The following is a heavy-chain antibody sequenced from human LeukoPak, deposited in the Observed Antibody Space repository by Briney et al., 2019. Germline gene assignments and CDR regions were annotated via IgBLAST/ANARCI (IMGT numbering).Heavy chain of an antibody. V-gene: IGHV4-30-4*01. CDR1: GGSISSGDYY. CDR2: IYYSGST. J-gene: IGHJ4*02. CDR3: AREALSGYSYGYYFDY. Sequence: PSETLSLTCTVSGGSISSGDYYWSWIRQPPGKGLECVGYIYYSGSTYYNPSLKSRVTISVDTSKNQFSLKLSSVTAADTAVYYCAREALSGYSYGYYFDYWGQGTLVTVSS. D-gene: IGHD5-18*01.